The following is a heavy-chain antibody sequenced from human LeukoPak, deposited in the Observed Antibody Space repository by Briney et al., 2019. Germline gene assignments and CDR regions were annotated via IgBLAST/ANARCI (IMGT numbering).Heavy chain of an antibody. J-gene: IGHJ6*03. CDR1: GGSFSGYY. D-gene: IGHD3-3*01. CDR3: ARVRFLEWLMSRYYYYYMDV. Sequence: SSETLSLTCAVYGGSFSGYYWSWIRQPPGKGLEWIGEINHSGSTNYNPSLKSRVTISVDTSKNQFSLKLSSVTAADTAVYYCARVRFLEWLMSRYYYYYMDVWGKGTTVTVSS. V-gene: IGHV4-34*01. CDR2: INHSGST.